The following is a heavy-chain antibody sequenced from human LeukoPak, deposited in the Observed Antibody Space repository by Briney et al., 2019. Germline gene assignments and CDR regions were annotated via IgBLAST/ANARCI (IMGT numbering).Heavy chain of an antibody. D-gene: IGHD6-19*01. CDR2: TYYRSKWVN. Sequence: SQTLSLTCAISGDSVSSNSGAWNWIRQSPSRGLEWLGRTYYRSKWVNDYEVSVKSRITMNSDTSRNQFSLRLNSVTPEDTAVYYCASQGDGWFFDYWGQGILVTVSS. CDR1: GDSVSSNSGA. CDR3: ASQGDGWFFDY. J-gene: IGHJ4*02. V-gene: IGHV6-1*01.